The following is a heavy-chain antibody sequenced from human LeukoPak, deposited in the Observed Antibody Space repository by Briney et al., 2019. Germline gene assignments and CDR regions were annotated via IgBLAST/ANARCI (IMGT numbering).Heavy chain of an antibody. CDR2: INHSGST. D-gene: IGHD6-13*01. CDR1: GGSFSGYY. Sequence: SETLSLTCAVYGGSFSGYYWSWIRQPPGKGLEWLGEINHSGSTNYNPSLKSRVTISVDTSKNQFSLKLGSVTAADTAVYYCARGRRIAAAGRNWFDPWGQGTLVTVSS. CDR3: ARGRRIAAAGRNWFDP. J-gene: IGHJ5*02. V-gene: IGHV4-34*01.